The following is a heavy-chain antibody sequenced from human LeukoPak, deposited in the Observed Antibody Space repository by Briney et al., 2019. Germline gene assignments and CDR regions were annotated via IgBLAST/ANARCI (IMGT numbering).Heavy chain of an antibody. J-gene: IGHJ4*02. V-gene: IGHV3-23*01. CDR2: ISGSGGTT. D-gene: IGHD6-19*01. Sequence: GGSLRLSCAASGFTFSSYAMSWVRQAPGKWLEWVSVISGSGGTTYYADSVKGRFTISRDNSRNTLYLQMNSLRAEDTAVYYSAKVEGQWLVLWYFDYWGQGTLVTVSS. CDR1: GFTFSSYA. CDR3: AKVEGQWLVLWYFDY.